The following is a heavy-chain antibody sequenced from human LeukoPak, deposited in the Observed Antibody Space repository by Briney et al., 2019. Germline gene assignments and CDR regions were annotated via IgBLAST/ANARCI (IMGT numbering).Heavy chain of an antibody. CDR2: FDPEDGET. CDR3: ATADSWIQDSFDY. D-gene: IGHD5-18*01. Sequence: ASVKVSCKVSGYTLTELSMHWVRQAPGKGLEWMGGFDPEDGETIYAQKFQGRVTMTEDTSTDTAYMELGSLRSEDTAVHYCATADSWIQDSFDYWGQGTLVTVSS. CDR1: GYTLTELS. V-gene: IGHV1-24*01. J-gene: IGHJ4*02.